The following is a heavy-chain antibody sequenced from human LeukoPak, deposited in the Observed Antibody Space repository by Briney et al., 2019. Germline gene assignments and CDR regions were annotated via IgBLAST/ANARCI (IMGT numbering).Heavy chain of an antibody. CDR2: INIGNGNT. D-gene: IGHD4-11*01. CDR3: ARDPGLPPDY. J-gene: IGHJ4*02. CDR1: GYTVISYV. V-gene: IGHV1-3*04. Sequence: ASVKVSCKASGYTVISYVMHWVRQAPGQRLEWMGWINIGNGNTKYSQEFQGRVIITRDTSASTAYMELSSLTSEDTAVYYCARDPGLPPDYWGQGTLVTVSS.